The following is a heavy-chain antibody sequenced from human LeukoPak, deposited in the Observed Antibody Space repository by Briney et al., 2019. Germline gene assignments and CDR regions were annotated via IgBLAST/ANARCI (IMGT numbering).Heavy chain of an antibody. D-gene: IGHD2-2*01. CDR3: ARHCSSTSCYHY. V-gene: IGHV4-39*01. Sequence: SETLSLTCSVSGGPISSSSYYWRWIRQPPGKGLEWIGSIYYSGSTYYNPSLKSRVTISVDTSKNQFSLKLSSVTAADTAVYYCARHCSSTSCYHYWGQGTLVTVSS. CDR2: IYYSGST. CDR1: GGPISSSSYY. J-gene: IGHJ4*02.